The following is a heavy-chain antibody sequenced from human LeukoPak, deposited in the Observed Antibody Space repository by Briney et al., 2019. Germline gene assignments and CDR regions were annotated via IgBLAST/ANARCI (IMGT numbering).Heavy chain of an antibody. CDR3: ARAIVVVPAAIRSTANWFDP. V-gene: IGHV4-34*01. Sequence: PSETLSLTCAVYGGSFSGYYWSWIRQPPGKGLEWIGEINHSGSTNYNPSLKSRVTISVDTSKDQFSLKLSSVTAADTAVYYCARAIVVVPAAIRSTANWFDPWGQGTLVTVSS. CDR2: INHSGST. CDR1: GGSFSGYY. D-gene: IGHD2-2*01. J-gene: IGHJ5*02.